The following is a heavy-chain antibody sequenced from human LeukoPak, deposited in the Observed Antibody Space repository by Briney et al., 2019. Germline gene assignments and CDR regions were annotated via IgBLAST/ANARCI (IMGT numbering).Heavy chain of an antibody. J-gene: IGHJ4*02. CDR2: IKSKTNGGTT. CDR3: TTEGEVGVTMLDY. CDR1: GFTFSNAW. Sequence: KAAGSLRLSCAASGFTFSNAWMNWVRQAPGKGLEWVGRIKSKTNGGTTDSAAPVKGRFTISRDDSKNTLFLQMNRLKIEDTAVYYCTTEGEVGVTMLDYWGQGTLVTVSS. D-gene: IGHD1-26*01. V-gene: IGHV3-15*01.